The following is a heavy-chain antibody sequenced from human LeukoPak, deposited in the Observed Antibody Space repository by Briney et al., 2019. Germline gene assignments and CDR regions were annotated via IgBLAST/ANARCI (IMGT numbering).Heavy chain of an antibody. J-gene: IGHJ4*02. D-gene: IGHD6-19*01. Sequence: QSGGSLRLSCAASGFTFSTYAVSWVRQAPGKGLEWVAVISYDGSNKYYADSVKGRFTISRDNSKNTLYLQMNSLRAEDTAVCYCARGRAWLVRAGTIDYWGQGTLVTVSS. CDR3: ARGRAWLVRAGTIDY. CDR1: GFTFSTYA. CDR2: ISYDGSNK. V-gene: IGHV3-30*04.